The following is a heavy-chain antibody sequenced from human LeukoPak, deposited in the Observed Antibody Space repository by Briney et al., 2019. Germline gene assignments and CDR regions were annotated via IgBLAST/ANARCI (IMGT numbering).Heavy chain of an antibody. CDR1: GFTFSSYS. Sequence: PGRSLRLSCAASGFTFSSYSKNWVRQAPGKGLEWVSSSSSSSSYIYYADSVKGRFTISRDNAKNSLYLQMNSLRAEDTAVYYCARILAARQFDPWGQGTLVTVSS. CDR2: SSSSSSYI. V-gene: IGHV3-21*01. D-gene: IGHD6-6*01. CDR3: ARILAARQFDP. J-gene: IGHJ5*02.